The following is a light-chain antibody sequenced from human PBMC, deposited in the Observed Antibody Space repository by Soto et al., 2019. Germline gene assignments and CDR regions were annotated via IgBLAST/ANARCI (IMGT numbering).Light chain of an antibody. CDR3: QQGSDTPQT. CDR2: GAS. Sequence: EMVLTQNTGHLSLSHGEGATLSCRASQSINSFLAWYQQRRGQAPRLLIHGASNRATGIPDRFSGSGSGTDFTLTISSLQPEDFATYYCQQGSDTPQTFGQGTKVDIK. V-gene: IGKV3-11*01. J-gene: IGKJ1*01. CDR1: QSINSF.